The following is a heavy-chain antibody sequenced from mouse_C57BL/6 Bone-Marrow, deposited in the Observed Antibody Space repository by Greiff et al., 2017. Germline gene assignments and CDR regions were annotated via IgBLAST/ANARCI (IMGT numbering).Heavy chain of an antibody. Sequence: VQLQQPGAELVKPGASVKLSCKASGYTFTSYWMHWVKQRPGQGLEWIGMIHPNSGSTNYNEKFKSKATLSVDKSSSTAYMQLSSLTSEDSAVYYCASPCYDGSLYFDYWGKGTTLTVSS. D-gene: IGHD1-1*01. CDR2: IHPNSGST. CDR3: ASPCYDGSLYFDY. V-gene: IGHV1-64*01. J-gene: IGHJ2*01. CDR1: GYTFTSYW.